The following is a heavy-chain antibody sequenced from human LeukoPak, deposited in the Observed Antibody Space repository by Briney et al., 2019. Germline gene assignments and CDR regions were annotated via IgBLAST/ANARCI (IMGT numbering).Heavy chain of an antibody. CDR3: AREKGVDTAMVASLDY. CDR1: GFTFDDYS. J-gene: IGHJ4*02. Sequence: PGGSLRLSCAPSGFTFDDYSMNWVRQAPGKGLEWVSAVSSIGSYIYYADSVKGRFTISRDNAKNSLYLQMNSLRAEDTAVYYCAREKGVDTAMVASLDYWGQGTLVTVSS. CDR2: VSSIGSYI. D-gene: IGHD5-18*01. V-gene: IGHV3-21*01.